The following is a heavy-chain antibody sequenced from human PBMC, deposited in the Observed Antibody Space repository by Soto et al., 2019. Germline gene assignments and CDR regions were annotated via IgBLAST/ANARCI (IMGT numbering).Heavy chain of an antibody. Sequence: EEQLVESGGAVVQPGGSLRLSCEASGFTFGSYTMHWVRQAPGKGLEWVSLISWNGGSSFYADSVKGGFTISRDNSRDTLDLQMKSLGPEDCALMYWGKKNGADGSGGGDVWGHGTTVTVSS. CDR1: GFTFGSYT. D-gene: IGHD3-10*01. V-gene: IGHV3-43*01. J-gene: IGHJ6*02. CDR3: GKKNGADGSGGGDV. CDR2: ISWNGGSS.